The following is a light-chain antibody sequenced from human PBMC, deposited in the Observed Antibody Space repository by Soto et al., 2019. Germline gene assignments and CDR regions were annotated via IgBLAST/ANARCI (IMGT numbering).Light chain of an antibody. J-gene: IGLJ2*01. V-gene: IGLV2-8*01. Sequence: QSALTQPPSASGSPVQAVTISCTGTSSDVGGYNYVSLYQQHPGKAPKLMIYEVSKRPSGVPDRLSGSKSGNTASLTVSGLQAEDEADYYCSSYAGSNNLVFGGGTKLTVL. CDR1: SSDVGGYNY. CDR3: SSYAGSNNLV. CDR2: EVS.